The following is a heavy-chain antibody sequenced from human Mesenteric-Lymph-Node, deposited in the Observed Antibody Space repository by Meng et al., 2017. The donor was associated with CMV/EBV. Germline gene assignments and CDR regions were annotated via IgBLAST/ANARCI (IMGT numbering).Heavy chain of an antibody. J-gene: IGHJ4*02. D-gene: IGHD2-2*01. V-gene: IGHV1-18*04. CDR3: ARDRAIQIDIDY. CDR1: GYTFTSYG. CDR2: ISAYTGNT. Sequence: CKASGYTFTSYGINWVRQAPGQGLEWMGWISAYTGNTNYAQKLQDRVTMTTDTSTSTAYMELRSLRSDDTAVYYCARDRAIQIDIDYWGQGTLVTVSS.